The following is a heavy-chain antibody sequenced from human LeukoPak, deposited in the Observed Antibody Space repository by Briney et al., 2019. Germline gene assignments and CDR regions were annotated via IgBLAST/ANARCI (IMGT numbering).Heavy chain of an antibody. CDR2: INHSGST. CDR3: ARVEYQLLTWRHLGDY. V-gene: IGHV4-34*01. D-gene: IGHD2-2*01. Sequence: KPSETLSLTGAVYGGSSSVYYWSWIRQPPGKGLEWIGEINHSGSTNYNPSLKSRVTMSVDTSKNQFSLKLTSVTAADTAVYYWARVEYQLLTWRHLGDYWGQGTLVTVSS. J-gene: IGHJ4*02. CDR1: GGSSSVYY.